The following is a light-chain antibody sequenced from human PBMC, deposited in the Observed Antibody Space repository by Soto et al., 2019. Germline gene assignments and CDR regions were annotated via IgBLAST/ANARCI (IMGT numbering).Light chain of an antibody. Sequence: EIVMTQSPATLSVSPGERATLSCRASQSVSSNLDWYQQKPGQAPRLLIYGASTSTTGIPATVSGSGSATDITLTISSLQSEDFELYYCQHYNNWPHTVGQGTKLEIK. CDR3: QHYNNWPHT. J-gene: IGKJ2*01. V-gene: IGKV3-15*01. CDR2: GAS. CDR1: QSVSSN.